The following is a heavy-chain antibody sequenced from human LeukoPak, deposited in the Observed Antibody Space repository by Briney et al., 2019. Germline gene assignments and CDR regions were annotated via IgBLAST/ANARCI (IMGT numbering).Heavy chain of an antibody. CDR2: IIPIFGTA. D-gene: IGHD4-17*01. J-gene: IGHJ4*02. V-gene: IGHV1-69*13. CDR3: AREGGYDGDYAWYY. CDR1: GGTFSSYA. Sequence: GASVKVSCKASGGTFSSYAISWVRQAPGQGLEWMGGIIPIFGTANYAQKFQGRVTITADEPTSTAYMELSSLRSEDTAVYYCAREGGYDGDYAWYYWGQGTLVTVSS.